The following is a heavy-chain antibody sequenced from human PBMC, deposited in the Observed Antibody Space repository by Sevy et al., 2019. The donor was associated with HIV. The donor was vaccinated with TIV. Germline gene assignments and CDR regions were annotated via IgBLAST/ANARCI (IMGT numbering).Heavy chain of an antibody. CDR3: AKDESHCGGECHPTFFDY. D-gene: IGHD2-21*01. V-gene: IGHV3-30*02. CDR2: IRYDGNNT. CDR1: GFTFRNYG. Sequence: GRSLRLSCTASGFTFRNYGMHWVRQAPGKGLEWVAFIRYDGNNTYYEDSVKGRFTISRDNSKNTLYLQMNSLRAEDTSVYYCAKDESHCGGECHPTFFDYWGQGSLVTVSS. J-gene: IGHJ4*02.